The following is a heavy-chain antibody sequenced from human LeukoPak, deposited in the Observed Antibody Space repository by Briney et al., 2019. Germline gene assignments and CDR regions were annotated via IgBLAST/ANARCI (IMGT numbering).Heavy chain of an antibody. J-gene: IGHJ4*02. CDR2: IYRSGST. CDR1: GYSISSGYY. CDR3: ARAFWGSGIDY. D-gene: IGHD3-16*01. Sequence: SETLSLTCTVSGYSISSGYYWGWIRQPPGKGLEWIGSIYRSGSTYYNPSLKSRVTISVDMSKNQFSLKLRSVTAADTAVYYCARAFWGSGIDYWGQGTLVTVSS. V-gene: IGHV4-38-2*02.